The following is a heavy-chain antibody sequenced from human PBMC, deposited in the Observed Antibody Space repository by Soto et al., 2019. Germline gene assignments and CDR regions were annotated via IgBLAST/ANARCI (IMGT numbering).Heavy chain of an antibody. CDR1: GYTLTSYA. D-gene: IGHD2-21*02. CDR3: ARAWVVVTAPDY. Sequence: GASVKVSCKASGYTLTSYAMHWVRQAPGQRLEWKGWINAGNGNTKYSQKFQGRVTITRDTSASTAYMELSSLRSEDTAVYYCARAWVVVTAPDYWGQGTLVTVSS. J-gene: IGHJ4*02. CDR2: INAGNGNT. V-gene: IGHV1-3*01.